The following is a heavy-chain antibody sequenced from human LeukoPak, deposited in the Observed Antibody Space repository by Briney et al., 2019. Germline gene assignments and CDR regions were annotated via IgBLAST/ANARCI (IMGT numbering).Heavy chain of an antibody. CDR3: TRGGSANFDY. V-gene: IGHV3-30*04. Sequence: GRSLRLSCAASGFTFSSYAMHWVRQAPGKGLEWVAVISYDGSNKYYADSVKGRFTISRDNSKNTLYLQMNSLRAEDTAVYYCTRGGSANFDYWGQGSLVTVSS. CDR1: GFTFSSYA. D-gene: IGHD3-16*01. J-gene: IGHJ4*02. CDR2: ISYDGSNK.